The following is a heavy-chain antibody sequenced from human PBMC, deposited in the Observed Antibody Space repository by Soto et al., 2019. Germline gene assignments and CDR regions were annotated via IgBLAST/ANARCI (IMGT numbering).Heavy chain of an antibody. D-gene: IGHD3-10*01. CDR1: RGSIRSGSYY. CDR2: ISYTETT. CDR3: VSRPIFGFPYGPFDY. Sequence: QLQLQESGPGLVKPSETLSLTCSVSRGSIRSGSYYWAWIRQTPGKGLEWIATISYTETTYYNPSLKSRVAISVVLSKNQFSLRLNSMTAADTAVYYCVSRPIFGFPYGPFDYWGQGALVTVSS. J-gene: IGHJ4*02. V-gene: IGHV4-39*01.